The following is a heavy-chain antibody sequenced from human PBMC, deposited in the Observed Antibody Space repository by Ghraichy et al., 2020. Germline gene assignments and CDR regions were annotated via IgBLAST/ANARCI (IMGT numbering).Heavy chain of an antibody. D-gene: IGHD3-3*01. J-gene: IGHJ6*02. CDR1: GFTFSSYA. CDR3: ASWNSSGLLEWLFGGNGMDV. V-gene: IGHV3-30-3*01. CDR2: ISYDGSNK. Sequence: GESLNISCAASGFTFSSYAMHWVRQAPGKGLGWVAVISYDGSNKYYADSVKGRFNISRDNSKNTLYLQMNSLRAEDTAVYYCASWNSSGLLEWLFGGNGMDVWGQGTTVTVSS.